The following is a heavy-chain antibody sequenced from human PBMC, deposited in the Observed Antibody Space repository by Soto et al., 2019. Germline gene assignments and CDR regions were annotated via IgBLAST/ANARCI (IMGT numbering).Heavy chain of an antibody. J-gene: IGHJ6*02. D-gene: IGHD3-16*01. CDR2: ISSGGRST. CDR1: GFTFKDYY. CDR3: ARDPGLPRGMYV. V-gene: IGHV3-11*01. Sequence: QVRLVESGGDLVKPGGSLRLSCEGYGFTFKDYYMSWIREAPGKGLEWIAFISSGGRSTYYAHSVRGRFTISRDDAKNSLFLQMNGLTVEDTALYYCARDPGLPRGMYVWGQGTTVIVSS.